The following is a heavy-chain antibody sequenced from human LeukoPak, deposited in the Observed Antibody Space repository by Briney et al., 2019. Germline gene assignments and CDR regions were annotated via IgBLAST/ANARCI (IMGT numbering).Heavy chain of an antibody. CDR2: INHSGST. V-gene: IGHV4-38-2*02. D-gene: IGHD3-10*01. J-gene: IGHJ3*02. CDR1: GYSISSGYY. CDR3: ARRWRITMVRGVIGAFDI. Sequence: SETLSLTCTVSGYSISSGYYWSWIRQPPGKGLEWIGEINHSGSTNYNPSLKSRVTISVDTSKNQFSLKLSSVTAADTAVYYCARRWRITMVRGVIGAFDIWGQGTMVTVSS.